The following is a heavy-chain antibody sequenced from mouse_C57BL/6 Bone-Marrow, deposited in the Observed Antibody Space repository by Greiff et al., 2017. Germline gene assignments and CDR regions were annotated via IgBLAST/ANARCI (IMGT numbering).Heavy chain of an antibody. J-gene: IGHJ2*01. CDR3: ANIYYYGSSGVYFDY. CDR2: IDPSDSYT. D-gene: IGHD1-1*01. Sequence: QVQLQQPGAELVKPGASVKLSCKASGYTFTSYWMQWVKQRPGQGLEWIGEIDPSDSYTNYNQKFKGKATLTVDTSSSTAYMQLSSLTSEDSAVYYCANIYYYGSSGVYFDYWGQGTTLTVSS. CDR1: GYTFTSYW. V-gene: IGHV1-50*01.